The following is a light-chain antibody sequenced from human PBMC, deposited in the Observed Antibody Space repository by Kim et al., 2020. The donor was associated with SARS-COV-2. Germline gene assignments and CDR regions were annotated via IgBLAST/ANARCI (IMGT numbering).Light chain of an antibody. CDR3: ATWDYSLSNVV. V-gene: IGLV1-51*01. CDR2: ENN. Sequence: QSVLTQPPALSAAPVQTVTISCSGSNSNIGANFLSWYQSVPGTAPKLLIYENNQRPSGIPDRFSGSKSGTSATLDITGVQTGDEADYYCATWDYSLSNVVFGDGTQLTVL. CDR1: NSNIGANF. J-gene: IGLJ2*01.